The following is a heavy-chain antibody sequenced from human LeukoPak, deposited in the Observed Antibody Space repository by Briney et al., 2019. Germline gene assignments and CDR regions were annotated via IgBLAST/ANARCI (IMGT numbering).Heavy chain of an antibody. Sequence: PSETLSLTCAVSGGSISSSNWWSWVRQPPGKGLEWIGEIYHSGSTNYNPSLKSRVTISVDKSKDQFSLKLSSVTAADTAVYYCARDRDYHGSGSYYRHYDYWGQGTLVTVSS. V-gene: IGHV4-4*02. D-gene: IGHD3-10*01. CDR1: GGSISSSNW. CDR2: IYHSGST. J-gene: IGHJ4*02. CDR3: ARDRDYHGSGSYYRHYDY.